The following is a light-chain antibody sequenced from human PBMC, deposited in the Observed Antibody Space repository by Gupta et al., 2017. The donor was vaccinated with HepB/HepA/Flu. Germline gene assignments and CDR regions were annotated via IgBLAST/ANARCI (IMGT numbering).Light chain of an antibody. V-gene: IGLV1-40*01. J-gene: IGLJ2*01. CDR3: QSYDTSLSGPV. Sequence: QSALTQPPSVSGAPRQLLTITRPGSSSNFGAAYDVPWYQQFPGAAPKLLMYGDFKRPSGVPDRCSGSKSATSASLAITGLQADDEADYYCQSYDTSLSGPVFGGGTKLTVL. CDR1: SSNFGAAYD. CDR2: GDF.